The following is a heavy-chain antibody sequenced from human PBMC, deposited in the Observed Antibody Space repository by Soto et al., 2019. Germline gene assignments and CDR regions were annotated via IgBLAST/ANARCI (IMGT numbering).Heavy chain of an antibody. Sequence: XSVKVSCKASGYTFTGYYMHWVRQAPGQGLEWMGWINPNSGGTNYAQKFQGWVTMTRDTSISTAYMELSRLRSDDTAVYYCARDIGGSSWDQPYYYYGMDVWGQGTTVTASS. CDR2: INPNSGGT. J-gene: IGHJ6*02. CDR1: GYTFTGYY. D-gene: IGHD6-13*01. CDR3: ARDIGGSSWDQPYYYYGMDV. V-gene: IGHV1-2*04.